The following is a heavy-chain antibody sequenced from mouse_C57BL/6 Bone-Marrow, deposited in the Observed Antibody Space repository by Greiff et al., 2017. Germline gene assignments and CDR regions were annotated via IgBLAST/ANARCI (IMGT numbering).Heavy chain of an antibody. Sequence: DVKLVESGGGLVKPGGSLKLSCAASGFTFSSYAMSWVRQTPEKRLEWVATISDGGSYTYYPDNVKGRFTISRDNAKNNLYLQMSHLKSEDTAMYYCAREAYGKDYWGQGTTLTVSS. CDR1: GFTFSSYA. D-gene: IGHD2-10*02. CDR2: ISDGGSYT. J-gene: IGHJ2*01. V-gene: IGHV5-4*01. CDR3: AREAYGKDY.